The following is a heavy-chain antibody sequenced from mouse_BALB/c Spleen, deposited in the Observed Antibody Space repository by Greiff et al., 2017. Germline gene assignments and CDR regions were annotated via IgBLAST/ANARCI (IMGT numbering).Heavy chain of an antibody. CDR2: INPGSGGT. CDR1: GYAFTNYL. D-gene: IGHD4-1*01. Sequence: VKLQESGAELVRPGTSVKVSCKASGYAFTNYLIEWVKQRPGQGLEWIGVINPGSGGTNYNEKFKGKATLTADKSSSTAYMQLSSLTSDDSAVYFCAKNWDGAMDYWGQGTSVTVSS. J-gene: IGHJ4*01. V-gene: IGHV1-54*01. CDR3: AKNWDGAMDY.